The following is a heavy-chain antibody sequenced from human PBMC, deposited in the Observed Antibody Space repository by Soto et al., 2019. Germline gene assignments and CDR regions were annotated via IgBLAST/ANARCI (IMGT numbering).Heavy chain of an antibody. Sequence: GASVKVSCKASGYTFTGYYIHWVRQAPGQGLEWMGWINPNSGGTNYAQKFQGWVTMTRDTSISTAYMELSRLRSDDTAVYYCARGEERVAVAGESPYYYYGMDVWGQGTTVTVSS. J-gene: IGHJ6*02. CDR1: GYTFTGYY. V-gene: IGHV1-2*04. CDR3: ARGEERVAVAGESPYYYYGMDV. D-gene: IGHD6-19*01. CDR2: INPNSGGT.